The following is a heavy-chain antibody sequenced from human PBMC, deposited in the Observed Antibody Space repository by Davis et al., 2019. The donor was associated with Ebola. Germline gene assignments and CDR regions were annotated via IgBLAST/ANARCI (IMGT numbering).Heavy chain of an antibody. CDR1: GFAFSTYS. Sequence: GESLKISCAASGFAFSTYSMSWVRQTPGRGLQWLSFISSSSATIYYADSVKGRFTVSRDNPKNTLYLQMDSRRDEDTAAYFCARNLGYCGRTSCFDYIDYWGQGTLVTVSS. D-gene: IGHD2-2*01. CDR2: ISSSSATI. J-gene: IGHJ4*02. V-gene: IGHV3-48*02. CDR3: ARNLGYCGRTSCFDYIDY.